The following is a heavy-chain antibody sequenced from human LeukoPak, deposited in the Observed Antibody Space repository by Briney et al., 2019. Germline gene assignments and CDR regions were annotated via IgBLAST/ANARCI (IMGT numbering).Heavy chain of an antibody. CDR3: ARSPERLGQGYLDS. D-gene: IGHD3/OR15-3a*01. V-gene: IGHV3-30*04. J-gene: IGHJ4*02. CDR2: ISYHGSNK. Sequence: GRSLRLSCAASGFTFSSYSMHWVRQAPGKGLEWLTLISYHGSNKDYTDSVRGRFTISRDNSKNTVFLQMNSLRTEDTAVYFRARSPERLGQGYLDSWGQGTLVTVSS. CDR1: GFTFSSYS.